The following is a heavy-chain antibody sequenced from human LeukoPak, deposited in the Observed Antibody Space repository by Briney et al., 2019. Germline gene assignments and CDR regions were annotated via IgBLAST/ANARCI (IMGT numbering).Heavy chain of an antibody. Sequence: SETLSLTCIVSGDSISSHYWSWIRQPPGKGLEWIGYIYYSGSPSYNPSLKSRVTISVDTSKNQFSLRQSSVTAADTAVYYCARTVSSGWFSFDYWGQGTLVTVSS. CDR3: ARTVSSGWFSFDY. CDR1: GDSISSHY. V-gene: IGHV4-59*08. J-gene: IGHJ4*02. CDR2: IYYSGSP. D-gene: IGHD6-19*01.